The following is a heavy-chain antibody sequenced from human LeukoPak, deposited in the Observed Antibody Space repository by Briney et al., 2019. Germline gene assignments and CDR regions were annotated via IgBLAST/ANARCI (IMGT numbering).Heavy chain of an antibody. CDR2: IIPILGIA. Sequence: SVKVSCKASGGTFSSYAISWVRQAPGRGLEWMGRIIPILGIANYAQKFQGRVTITADKSTSTAYMELSSLRSEDTAVYYCARAPRSIAAAGTYDYYYGMDVWGQGTTVTVSS. CDR3: ARAPRSIAAAGTYDYYYGMDV. CDR1: GGTFSSYA. J-gene: IGHJ6*02. D-gene: IGHD6-13*01. V-gene: IGHV1-69*04.